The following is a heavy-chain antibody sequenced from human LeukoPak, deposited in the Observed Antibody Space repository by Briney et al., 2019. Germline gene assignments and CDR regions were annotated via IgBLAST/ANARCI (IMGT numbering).Heavy chain of an antibody. CDR1: GFTFSTYT. D-gene: IGHD3-22*01. J-gene: IGHJ4*02. CDR2: ISSRSSYI. Sequence: GGSLRLFCAASGFTFSTYTMNWVRQAPGKGLEWVSSISSRSSYIYYADSVKGRFTISRDNAGNSLYLQMNSLRAEDTAVYYCARDPKESTYYYDSSGPYHFDYWGQGTLVTVSS. CDR3: ARDPKESTYYYDSSGPYHFDY. V-gene: IGHV3-21*01.